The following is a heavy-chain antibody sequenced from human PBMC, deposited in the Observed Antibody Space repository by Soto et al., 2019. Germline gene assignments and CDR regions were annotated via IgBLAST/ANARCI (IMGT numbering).Heavy chain of an antibody. CDR3: ARDMGFGLSDY. V-gene: IGHV1-3*01. CDR1: GYTFTSYA. J-gene: IGHJ4*02. Sequence: VSCKASGYTFTSYAMHWVRQAPGQRLEWMGWINAGNGNTKYSQKFQGRVTITRDTSASTAYMELSSLGSEDTAVYYCARDMGFGLSDYWGQGTLVTVSS. D-gene: IGHD3-10*01. CDR2: INAGNGNT.